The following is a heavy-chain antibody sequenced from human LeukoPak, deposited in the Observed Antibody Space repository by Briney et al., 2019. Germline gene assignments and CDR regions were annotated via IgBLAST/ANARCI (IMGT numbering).Heavy chain of an antibody. CDR3: ARPPGLAGHYSYYYGVDV. CDR1: GFTVSNSC. J-gene: IGHJ6*02. CDR2: IYSGGNT. D-gene: IGHD6-19*01. Sequence: AGSLRLSCAASGFTVSNSCINWVRQAPGKGLEWVSIIYSGGNTYYAESVRGRFIISRDNSENTVYLQMNSLRAEDTAVYFCARPPGLAGHYSYYYGVDVWGQGTTVTVSS. V-gene: IGHV3-66*04.